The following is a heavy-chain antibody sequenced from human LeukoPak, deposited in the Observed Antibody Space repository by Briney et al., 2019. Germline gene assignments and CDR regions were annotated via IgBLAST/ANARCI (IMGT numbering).Heavy chain of an antibody. V-gene: IGHV3-11*04. D-gene: IGHD6-6*01. CDR3: ASRIAARPIDY. Sequence: GGSLRLSCAASGFSFSNAWMSWIRQAPGKGLEWVSYISTSGSTIYYADSVKGRFTISRDNAKNSLYLQMNSLRAEDTAVYYCASRIAARPIDYWGQGTLVTVSS. J-gene: IGHJ4*02. CDR1: GFSFSNAW. CDR2: ISTSGSTI.